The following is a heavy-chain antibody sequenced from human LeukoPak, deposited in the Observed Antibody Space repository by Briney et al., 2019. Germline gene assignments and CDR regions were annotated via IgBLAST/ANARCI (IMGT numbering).Heavy chain of an antibody. Sequence: GGSLRLSCAASGFTFSSYAMSWVRQAPGKGLEWVSAISGSGGSTYYADSVKGRFTISRDNSKNTLYLQMNSLRAEDTAVYYCARDGAGAYYDFWSTDYWGQGTLVTVSS. J-gene: IGHJ4*02. CDR3: ARDGAGAYYDFWSTDY. V-gene: IGHV3-23*01. CDR2: ISGSGGST. D-gene: IGHD3-3*01. CDR1: GFTFSSYA.